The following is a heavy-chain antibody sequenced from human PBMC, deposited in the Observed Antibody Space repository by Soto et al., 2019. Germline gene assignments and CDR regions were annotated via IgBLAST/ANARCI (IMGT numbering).Heavy chain of an antibody. V-gene: IGHV3-15*01. J-gene: IGHJ3*02. Sequence: PGGSLRLSCAASGFTFSSYWMHWVRQAPGKGLEWVGRIRSKTDGATTDYGAPVKGRFTVSREDSKNLLYLQMNNLQTEDTAVYYCTTDRLTGSSSRFGFHIWGRGTMVTVSS. CDR3: TTDRLTGSSSRFGFHI. CDR2: IRSKTDGATT. D-gene: IGHD1-1*01. CDR1: GFTFSSYW.